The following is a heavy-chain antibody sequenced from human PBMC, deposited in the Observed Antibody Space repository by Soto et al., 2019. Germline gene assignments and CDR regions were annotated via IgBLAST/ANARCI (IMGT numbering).Heavy chain of an antibody. D-gene: IGHD6-6*01. V-gene: IGHV3-21*01. Sequence: PGVSLRPSFAAYEVTFSSYSMNGVRQAAGKGLEWVSSISSSSSYIYYADSVKGRFTISRDNAKNSLYLQMNSLRAEDTAVYYCARGSRIAARRKDYYYYGMDVWGQGTTVTVS. J-gene: IGHJ6*02. CDR2: ISSSSSYI. CDR1: EVTFSSYS. CDR3: ARGSRIAARRKDYYYYGMDV.